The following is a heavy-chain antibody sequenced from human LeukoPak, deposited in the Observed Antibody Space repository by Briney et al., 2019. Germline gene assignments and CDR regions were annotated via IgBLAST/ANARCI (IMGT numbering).Heavy chain of an antibody. J-gene: IGHJ4*02. CDR3: ARGVLGISSSWYDY. Sequence: GASVKVSCKASGYTFTGYYMHWVRQAPGQGLEWMGWINPNSGGTNYAQKFQGRVTMTRDTSISTAYMELSRLRSDDTAVYYCARGVLGISSSWYDYWGQGTRVTVSS. D-gene: IGHD6-13*01. CDR1: GYTFTGYY. V-gene: IGHV1-2*02. CDR2: INPNSGGT.